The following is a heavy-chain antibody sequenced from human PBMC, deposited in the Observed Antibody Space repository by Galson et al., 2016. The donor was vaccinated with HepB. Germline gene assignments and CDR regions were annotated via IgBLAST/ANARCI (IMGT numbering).Heavy chain of an antibody. CDR3: TSRPPSYTTSWYY. D-gene: IGHD6-13*01. V-gene: IGHV4-39*01. CDR2: LYYSGST. CDR1: GGSISSTNYY. J-gene: IGHJ4*02. Sequence: ETLSLTCTVSGGSISSTNYYWGRIRQPPGKGLEWIGSLYYSGSTYYNPSLKSRVTITVDSSKNQFPLRLTSVTAADAAVYYCTSRPPSYTTSWYYWGQGTLVTISA.